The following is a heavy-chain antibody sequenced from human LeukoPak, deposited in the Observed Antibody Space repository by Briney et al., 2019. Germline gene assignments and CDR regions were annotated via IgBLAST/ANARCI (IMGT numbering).Heavy chain of an antibody. V-gene: IGHV3-30-3*01. J-gene: IGHJ4*02. D-gene: IGHD3-10*01. Sequence: PGGSLRLSCAASGFTFSSYAMHWVRQAPGKGLEWVAVTSFDGSEAYYADSVRGRFTISRDNSKDTVYLQINSLRAEDTAVYHCASSVDYYGSGSYYPFDYWGQGTLVAVSS. CDR3: ASSVDYYGSGSYYPFDY. CDR2: TSFDGSEA. CDR1: GFTFSSYA.